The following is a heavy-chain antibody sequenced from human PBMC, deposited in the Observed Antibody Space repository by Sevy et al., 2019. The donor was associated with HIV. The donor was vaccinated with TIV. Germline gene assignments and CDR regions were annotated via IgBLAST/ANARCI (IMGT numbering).Heavy chain of an antibody. CDR3: AKRAMVRGVFPGAEDS. D-gene: IGHD3-10*01. J-gene: IGHJ5*02. CDR2: ISGSGDRL. Sequence: GGSLRLSCAASGFTFSTYAMSWVRQAPGKGLECVSGISGSGDRLHYADSVKGQFTISRDNSKNTLYLQMNTLRAEDTAVYYCAKRAMVRGVFPGAEDSWCQGTLVTVSS. CDR1: GFTFSTYA. V-gene: IGHV3-23*01.